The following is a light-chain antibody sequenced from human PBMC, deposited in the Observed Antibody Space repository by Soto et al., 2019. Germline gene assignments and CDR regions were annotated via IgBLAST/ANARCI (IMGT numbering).Light chain of an antibody. CDR3: SSLSDSRNLL. J-gene: IGLJ1*01. V-gene: IGLV2-14*01. Sequence: QSALTQPASVSGSPGQSITISCSGTSSDVGGYKYVSWYQHHPGKAPKLLIYDVSNRPSGISDRFSGSKSGNAASLTISGLQADDEAVYYCSSLSDSRNLLFGTGTKLTVL. CDR1: SSDVGGYKY. CDR2: DVS.